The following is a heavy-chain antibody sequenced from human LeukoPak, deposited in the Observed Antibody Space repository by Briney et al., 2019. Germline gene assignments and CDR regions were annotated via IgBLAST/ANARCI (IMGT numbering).Heavy chain of an antibody. CDR3: ARETWITVFGVVITYYYCYMDV. V-gene: IGHV4-34*01. Sequence: SETLSLTCAVYGGSFSGYYWSWIRQPPGKGLEWIGEINHSGSTNYNPSLKSRVTISVDTSKNQFSLKLSSVTAADTAVYYCARETWITVFGVVITYYYCYMDVWDKGTTVTVSS. CDR1: GGSFSGYY. J-gene: IGHJ6*03. CDR2: INHSGST. D-gene: IGHD3-3*01.